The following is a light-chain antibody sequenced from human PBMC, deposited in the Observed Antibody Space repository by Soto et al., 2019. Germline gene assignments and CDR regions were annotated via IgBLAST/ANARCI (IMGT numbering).Light chain of an antibody. J-gene: IGKJ2*01. CDR1: QAIRSS. CDR2: AAS. Sequence: DIQLTQSPSFLSASVGDRVTITCRASQAIRSSLAWYQHNPGKAPKLLIYAASTLQNGGPSSFSGSGSGTEFTLTISSLQPEDFATYYCQHLNDYRYTFGQGTKVEIK. CDR3: QHLNDYRYT. V-gene: IGKV1-9*01.